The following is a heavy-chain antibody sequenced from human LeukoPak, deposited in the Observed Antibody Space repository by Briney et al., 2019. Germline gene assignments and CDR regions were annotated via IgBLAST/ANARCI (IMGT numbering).Heavy chain of an antibody. J-gene: IGHJ4*02. Sequence: PGGSLRLSCAASGFTFSRYWMHWVRQAPGKGLVWVSRINEDGSTTSYADSVKGRFTISRDNVKNTLYLQMNGLRAEDTAVYYCARGGLELVDYWGQGTLVTVSS. CDR3: ARGGLELVDY. V-gene: IGHV3-74*01. CDR1: GFTFSRYW. CDR2: INEDGSTT. D-gene: IGHD1-1*01.